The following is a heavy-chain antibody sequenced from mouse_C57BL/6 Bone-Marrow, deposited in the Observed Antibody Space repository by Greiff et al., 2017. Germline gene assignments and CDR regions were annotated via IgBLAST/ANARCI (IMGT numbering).Heavy chain of an antibody. V-gene: IGHV1-61*01. CDR1: GYTLTSYW. J-gene: IGHJ4*01. Sequence: VQLQQPGAELVRPGSSVKLSCKASGYTLTSYWMDWVKQRPGQGLEWIGNIYPSDSETHYNQKFKDKATLTVDKSSSTAYMQLSSLTSEDSAVYYCARKLYYAMDYWGQGTSVTVSS. CDR2: IYPSDSET. CDR3: ARKLYYAMDY.